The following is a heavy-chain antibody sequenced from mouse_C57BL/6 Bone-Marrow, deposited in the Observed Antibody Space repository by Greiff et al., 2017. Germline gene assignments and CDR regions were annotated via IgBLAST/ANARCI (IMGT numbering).Heavy chain of an antibody. CDR3: AREELYYGSYFDD. CDR1: GYTFSDYY. D-gene: IGHD1-1*01. J-gene: IGHJ2*01. Sequence: EVQLQQSGPELVKPGASVKISCKASGYTFSDYYMNWVKQSHGKSLEWIGDINPNNGGTSYNQKFKGKATLTVDKSSSTAYMELRSLTSEDSAVYYCAREELYYGSYFDDWGQGTTLTVSS. CDR2: INPNNGGT. V-gene: IGHV1-26*01.